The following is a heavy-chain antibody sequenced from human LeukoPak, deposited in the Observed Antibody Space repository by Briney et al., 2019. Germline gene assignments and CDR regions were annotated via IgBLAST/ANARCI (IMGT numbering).Heavy chain of an antibody. J-gene: IGHJ6*03. Sequence: NPSETLSLTCAVYGGSFSGYYWSWIRQPPGKGLEWIGEINHSGNTNYNPSLKSRLTISVDTPKNQFSLKLSSVTAADTAVYYCARGGGCSGGSCRPRYYYYYMDVWGKGTTVTVSS. V-gene: IGHV4-34*01. CDR2: INHSGNT. D-gene: IGHD2-15*01. CDR3: ARGGGCSGGSCRPRYYYYYMDV. CDR1: GGSFSGYY.